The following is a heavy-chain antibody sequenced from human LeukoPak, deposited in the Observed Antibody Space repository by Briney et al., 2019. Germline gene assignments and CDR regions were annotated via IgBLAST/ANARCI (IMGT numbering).Heavy chain of an antibody. CDR3: ARDEDEEEIAARRTPLYYFDY. D-gene: IGHD6-6*01. V-gene: IGHV1-2*02. Sequence: ASVKVSCKASGYTFTNYGISWVRQAPGQGLEWMGWINPNSGGTNYAQKFQGRVTMTRDTSIRTAYMELSRLRSDDTAVYYCARDEDEEEIAARRTPLYYFDYWGQGTLVTVSS. CDR1: GYTFTNYG. CDR2: INPNSGGT. J-gene: IGHJ4*02.